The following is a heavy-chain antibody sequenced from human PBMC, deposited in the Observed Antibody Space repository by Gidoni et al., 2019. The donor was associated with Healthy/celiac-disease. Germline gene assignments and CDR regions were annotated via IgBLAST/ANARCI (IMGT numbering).Heavy chain of an antibody. J-gene: IGHJ4*02. Sequence: EVQLVESVGGLLKPGWSLRLSCSASGFTFINAWLRCVRQAPGKGLEWVGRIKSKTDVGKTDYAATVKGRVTISRDDSKNTLYLQMNSQKTEDTAVYYCTTGYYGSGSYRDLYFDNWGQGTLVTVSS. CDR1: GFTFINAW. CDR2: IKSKTDVGKT. CDR3: TTGYYGSGSYRDLYFDN. D-gene: IGHD3-10*01. V-gene: IGHV3-15*01.